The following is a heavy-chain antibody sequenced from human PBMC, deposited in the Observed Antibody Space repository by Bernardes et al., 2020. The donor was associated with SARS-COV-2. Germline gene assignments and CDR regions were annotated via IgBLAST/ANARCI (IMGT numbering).Heavy chain of an antibody. CDR3: ARDPWFGELSSGYFDY. Sequence: GGSLRLSCAASGFTFSSYSMNWVRQAPGEGLEWVSSISSSSSYIYYADSVKGRFTISRDNAKNSLYLQMNSLRAEDTAVYYCARDPWFGELSSGYFDYWGQGTLVTVSS. V-gene: IGHV3-21*01. CDR1: GFTFSSYS. J-gene: IGHJ4*02. CDR2: ISSSSSYI. D-gene: IGHD3-10*01.